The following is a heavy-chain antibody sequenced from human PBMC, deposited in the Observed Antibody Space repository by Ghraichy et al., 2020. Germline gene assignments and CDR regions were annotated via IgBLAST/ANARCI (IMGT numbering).Heavy chain of an antibody. CDR3: VRVGHCSGSGCQGRDRFDP. CDR2: IKHDGSAT. D-gene: IGHD6-19*01. J-gene: IGHJ5*02. CDR1: GFSFTDYW. Sequence: GESLNISCAASGFSFTDYWMIWVRQAPGKGLECVANIKHDGSATNYVDSVKGRFTISRDNAQNSVFLQMNSLGAEDTAVYYCVRVGHCSGSGCQGRDRFDPWGQGTLVTVSS. V-gene: IGHV3-7*01.